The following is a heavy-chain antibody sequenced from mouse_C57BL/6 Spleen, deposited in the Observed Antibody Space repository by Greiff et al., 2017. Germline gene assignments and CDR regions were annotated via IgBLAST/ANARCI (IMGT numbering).Heavy chain of an antibody. CDR3: ARSYDGYRYAMDY. D-gene: IGHD2-3*01. CDR2: IYPGSGNT. V-gene: IGHV1-76*01. J-gene: IGHJ4*01. CDR1: GYTFTDYY. Sequence: QVQLKESGAELVRPGASVKLSCKASGYTFTDYYINWVKQRPGQGLEWIARIYPGSGNTYYNEKFKGKATLTAEKSSSTAYMQLSSLTSEDSAVYFCARSYDGYRYAMDYWGQGTSVTVSS.